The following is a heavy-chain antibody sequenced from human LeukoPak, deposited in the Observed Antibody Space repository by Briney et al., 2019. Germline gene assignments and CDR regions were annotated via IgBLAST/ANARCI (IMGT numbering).Heavy chain of an antibody. CDR1: DFTFSFYW. D-gene: IGHD6-19*01. V-gene: IGHV3-7*01. Sequence: GGSLRLSCAASDFTFSFYWMTWVRQAPGEGLEWVANILPDGSEKYYLDSVKGRFTISRDNPTNSLYLQINSLRAEDTALYYCGRLARNAWYAIDYWGQGTLVTVSS. CDR2: ILPDGSEK. J-gene: IGHJ4*02. CDR3: GRLARNAWYAIDY.